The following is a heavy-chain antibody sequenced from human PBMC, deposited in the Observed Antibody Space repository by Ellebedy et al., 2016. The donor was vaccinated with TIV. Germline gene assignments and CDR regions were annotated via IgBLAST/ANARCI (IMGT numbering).Heavy chain of an antibody. V-gene: IGHV3-7*03. CDR1: GFIFNSYW. CDR3: ARASGPGTVDY. Sequence: GGSLRLSCAASGFIFNSYWMSWVRQAPGKGLEWVANINQDGSEQYYVDSVKGRFTISRDNAKDSLYLQINSLRTEDTAVYYCARASGPGTVDYWGQGTLLTVSS. CDR2: INQDGSEQ. D-gene: IGHD6-13*01. J-gene: IGHJ4*02.